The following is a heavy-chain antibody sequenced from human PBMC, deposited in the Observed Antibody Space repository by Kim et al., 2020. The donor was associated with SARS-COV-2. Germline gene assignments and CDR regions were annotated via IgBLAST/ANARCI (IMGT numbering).Heavy chain of an antibody. D-gene: IGHD3-10*01. Sequence: GGSLRLSCAASGFTFSSYGMHWVRQAPGKGLEWVAVIWYDESNKYYADSVKGRFTISRDNSKNTLYLQMNSLRAEDTAVYYCAREGRGYYGSGSYFDYWGQGTLVTVSS. CDR2: IWYDESNK. CDR1: GFTFSSYG. CDR3: AREGRGYYGSGSYFDY. J-gene: IGHJ4*02. V-gene: IGHV3-33*01.